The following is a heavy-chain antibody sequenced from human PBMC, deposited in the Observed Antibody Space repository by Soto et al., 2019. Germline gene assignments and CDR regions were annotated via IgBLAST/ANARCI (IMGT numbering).Heavy chain of an antibody. CDR3: AREMSYYDSSGLLTNFDY. J-gene: IGHJ4*02. CDR1: GFTFSGYA. CDR2: ISNDGSNK. D-gene: IGHD3-22*01. V-gene: IGHV3-30-3*01. Sequence: GGSLRLSCAASGFTFSGYAMHWVRQAPGKGLEWVAVISNDGSNKYYADSVKGRFTISRDNPKNTLYLQMNSLRAEDTAVYHCAREMSYYDSSGLLTNFDYWGQGSLVTVSS.